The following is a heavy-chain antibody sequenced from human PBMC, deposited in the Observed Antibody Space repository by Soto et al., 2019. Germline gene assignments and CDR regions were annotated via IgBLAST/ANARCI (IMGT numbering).Heavy chain of an antibody. Sequence: SETLSLTCTVSCGSMRRSIYYWGWIRETPGTGLEWIASISYSGMTYYRHSLKGRVAISLDRSQNQFSLRLHSMTAADTALYYFATYSYLLDTSGYHAVWGQRLQVNVSS. CDR1: CGSMRRSIYY. CDR2: ISYSGMT. CDR3: ATYSYLLDTSGYHAV. J-gene: IGHJ4*02. D-gene: IGHD3-22*01. V-gene: IGHV4-39*01.